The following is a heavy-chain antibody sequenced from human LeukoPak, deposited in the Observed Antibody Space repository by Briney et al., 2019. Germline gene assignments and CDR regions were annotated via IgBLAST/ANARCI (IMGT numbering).Heavy chain of an antibody. CDR3: ARARGHSYGSFDY. CDR2: IYYSGST. CDR1: GGSISSYY. J-gene: IGHJ4*02. V-gene: IGHV4-59*01. Sequence: SETPSLTCTVSGGSISSYYWSWIRQPPGKGLEWIGYIYYSGSTNYNPSLKSRVTISVDTSKNQFSLKLSSVTAADTAVYYCARARGHSYGSFDYWGQGTLVTVSS. D-gene: IGHD5-18*01.